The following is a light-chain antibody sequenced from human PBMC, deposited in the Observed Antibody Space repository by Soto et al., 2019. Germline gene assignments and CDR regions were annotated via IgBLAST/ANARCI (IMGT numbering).Light chain of an antibody. Sequence: QLVLTQSSSASASLGSSVKLTCTLSSGHSSYIIAWHQQQPGKAPRYLMKLEGSGSYNKGSGVPDRFSGSSSGADRYLTISNLQVEDEADYYCETWDFNTRVFGGGTKSPS. V-gene: IGLV4-60*02. J-gene: IGLJ3*02. CDR1: SGHSSYI. CDR3: ETWDFNTRV. CDR2: LEGSGSY.